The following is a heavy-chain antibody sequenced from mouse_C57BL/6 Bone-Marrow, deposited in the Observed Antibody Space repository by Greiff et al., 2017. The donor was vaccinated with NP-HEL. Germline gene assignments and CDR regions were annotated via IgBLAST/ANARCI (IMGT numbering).Heavy chain of an antibody. Sequence: VKLMESGAELARPGASVKLSCKASGYTFTSYGISWVKQRTGQGLEWIGEIYPRSGNTYYNEKFKGKATLTADKSSSTAYMELRSLTSEDSAVYFCARRGDYDRYYYAMDYWGQGTSVTVSS. D-gene: IGHD2-4*01. J-gene: IGHJ4*01. CDR1: GYTFTSYG. CDR3: ARRGDYDRYYYAMDY. CDR2: IYPRSGNT. V-gene: IGHV1-81*01.